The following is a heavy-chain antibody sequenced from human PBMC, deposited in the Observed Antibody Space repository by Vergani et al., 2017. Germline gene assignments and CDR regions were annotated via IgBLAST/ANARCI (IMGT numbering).Heavy chain of an antibody. CDR2: ISYDGSNK. CDR3: ARDRSTRDFVVRRYYYYYYMDV. J-gene: IGHJ6*03. CDR1: GYTFTSYA. D-gene: IGHD2-21*01. Sequence: QVQLVQSGAEVKKPGASVKVSCKASGYTFTSYAMHWVRQAPGKGLEWVAVISYDGSNKYYADSVKGRFTISRDNAKNSLYLQMNSLRVEDTAVYYCARDRSTRDFVVRRYYYYYYMDVWGKGP. V-gene: IGHV3-30-3*01.